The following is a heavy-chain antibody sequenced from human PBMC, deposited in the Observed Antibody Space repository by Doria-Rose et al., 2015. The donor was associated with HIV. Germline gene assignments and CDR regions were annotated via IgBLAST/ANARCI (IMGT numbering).Heavy chain of an antibody. CDR1: GVSLSSPGMG. J-gene: IGHJ4*02. D-gene: IGHD6-13*01. Sequence: ESGPVLVKPTETLTLTCTVSGVSLSSPGMGVSWIRQPPGKALEWLANIFSDDERSDKTSLKSRLTISRGTSKSQVVLTMTDMDPVGTATYYCARIKSSRWYHKYYFDFWGQGTLVIVSA. V-gene: IGHV2-26*01. CDR3: ARIKSSRWYHKYYFDF. CDR2: IFSDDER.